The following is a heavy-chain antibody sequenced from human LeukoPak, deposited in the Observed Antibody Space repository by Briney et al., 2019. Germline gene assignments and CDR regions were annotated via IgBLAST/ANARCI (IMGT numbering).Heavy chain of an antibody. J-gene: IGHJ4*02. D-gene: IGHD3-22*01. CDR1: GFTFSSYW. CDR2: IKQDGSEK. CDR3: ARDGDYDSSGYYDY. Sequence: PGGSLRLSRAASGFTFSSYWMSWVRQAPGKGLEWVANIKQDGSEKYYVDSVKGRFTISRDNAKNSLYLQMNSLRAEDTAVYYCARDGDYDSSGYYDYWGQGTLVTVSS. V-gene: IGHV3-7*01.